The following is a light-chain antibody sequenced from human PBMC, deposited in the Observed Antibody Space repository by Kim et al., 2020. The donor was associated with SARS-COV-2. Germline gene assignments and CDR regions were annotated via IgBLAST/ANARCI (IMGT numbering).Light chain of an antibody. J-gene: IGLJ3*02. CDR2: DVT. Sequence: QSALPQPASVSGSPGQSITISCTGTSSDISAYNYVSWYQQPPGKAPKLMIYDVTNRPSGVSNRFSGSKSGNTASLTISGLQAEDEADYYCSSYTSSRTRVFGGGTQLTVL. V-gene: IGLV2-14*03. CDR3: SSYTSSRTRV. CDR1: SSDISAYNY.